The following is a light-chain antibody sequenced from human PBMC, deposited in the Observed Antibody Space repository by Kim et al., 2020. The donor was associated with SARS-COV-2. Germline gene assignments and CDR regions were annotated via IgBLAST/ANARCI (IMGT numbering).Light chain of an antibody. CDR2: AAS. CDR3: QKYNRAPFT. Sequence: DIQMTQSPSSLSASVGDRVTITCRANQGFSNSLAWYQQKPGKVPKLLIYAASTLESGVPSRFSGSGSGTDFSLTISSLQPEDVATYYCQKYNRAPFTFGRGTKLEI. J-gene: IGKJ2*01. V-gene: IGKV1-27*01. CDR1: QGFSNS.